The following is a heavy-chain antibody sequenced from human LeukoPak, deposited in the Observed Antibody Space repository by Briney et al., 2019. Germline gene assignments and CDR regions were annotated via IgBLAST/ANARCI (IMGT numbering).Heavy chain of an antibody. Sequence: VASVKVSCKASGYTFTSYYMHWVRQAPGQGLEWMGIINPSGGSTSYAQKFQGRVTMTRDTSISTAYMDLSRLRSDDTAVYYCALAAAGLNYFDPWGQGTLVTVSS. CDR2: INPSGGST. J-gene: IGHJ5*02. V-gene: IGHV1-46*01. CDR3: ALAAAGLNYFDP. CDR1: GYTFTSYY. D-gene: IGHD6-13*01.